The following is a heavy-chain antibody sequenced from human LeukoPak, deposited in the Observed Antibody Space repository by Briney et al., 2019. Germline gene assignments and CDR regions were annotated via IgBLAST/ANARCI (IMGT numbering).Heavy chain of an antibody. CDR3: ARASWVSTTDAVR. Sequence: LPGGSLRLSCAASRLSFTTFAMSWVRQGPARGLEWVSSMKGTGETFCADSVKGRFTLSRDSSRNTVHLQLNNLRVEDTAIYYCARASWVSTTDAVRWGQGTLVTVSS. CDR1: RLSFTTFA. D-gene: IGHD1-14*01. J-gene: IGHJ4*02. V-gene: IGHV3-23*01. CDR2: MKGTGET.